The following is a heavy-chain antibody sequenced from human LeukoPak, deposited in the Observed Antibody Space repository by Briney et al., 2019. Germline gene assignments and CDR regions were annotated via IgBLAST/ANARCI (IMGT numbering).Heavy chain of an antibody. CDR3: ARGSVGGELAY. D-gene: IGHD3-16*01. Sequence: GGSLRLSCAASGFTFSSFAMSWVRQAPGKGLEWVSSISGSAGSRSYADSVKGRFTISRDDAKNSLYLQMNSLRGEDTAVYYCARGSVGGELAYWGQGTLVTVSS. V-gene: IGHV3-23*01. CDR2: ISGSAGSR. J-gene: IGHJ4*02. CDR1: GFTFSSFA.